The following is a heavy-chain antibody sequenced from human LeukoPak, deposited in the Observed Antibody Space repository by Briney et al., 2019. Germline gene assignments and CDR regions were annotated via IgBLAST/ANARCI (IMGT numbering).Heavy chain of an antibody. CDR1: GFTFSSYG. Sequence: GGSLRLSCAASGFTFSSYGMHWVRQAPGKGLEWVSSITSSSSDIFYADSVKGRFTISRDNAKNSLYLKMNSLRVEDTAVYYCAAALAIAVGGTTPGDYWGQGTLVTVSS. J-gene: IGHJ4*02. CDR3: AAALAIAVGGTTPGDY. CDR2: ITSSSSDI. D-gene: IGHD6-19*01. V-gene: IGHV3-21*06.